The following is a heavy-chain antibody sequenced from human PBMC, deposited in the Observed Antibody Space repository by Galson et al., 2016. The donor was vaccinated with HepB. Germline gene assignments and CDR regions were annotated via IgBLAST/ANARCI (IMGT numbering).Heavy chain of an antibody. J-gene: IGHJ4*02. V-gene: IGHV3-74*01. CDR3: ARDGNHGYDMDY. CDR2: INSDGSST. CDR1: GFTFSTYW. Sequence: SLTLYCAASGFTFSTYWMPLVRQAPGKGLVWVSRINSDGSSTGFADSVKGRFTISRDNAKNTLYLQMNSLRDEDTAIYFCARDGNHGYDMDYWGQGTLVTVSS. D-gene: IGHD1-14*01.